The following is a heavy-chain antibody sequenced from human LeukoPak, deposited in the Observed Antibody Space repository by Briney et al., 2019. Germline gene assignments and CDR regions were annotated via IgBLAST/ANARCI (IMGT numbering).Heavy chain of an antibody. J-gene: IGHJ4*02. D-gene: IGHD3-10*01. CDR2: ISSSSSTI. CDR1: GFTFSSYS. Sequence: GGSLRLSCAASGFTFSSYSMTWVRQAPGKGLEWVSYISSSSSTIYYADSVKGRFTISRDNAKNSLYLQMNSLRAEDTAVYYCARDFLWFGELLIPFDYWGQGTLVTVSS. V-gene: IGHV3-48*01. CDR3: ARDFLWFGELLIPFDY.